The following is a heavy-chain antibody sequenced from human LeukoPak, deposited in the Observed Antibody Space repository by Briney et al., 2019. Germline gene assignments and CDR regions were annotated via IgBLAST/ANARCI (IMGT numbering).Heavy chain of an antibody. CDR2: VYYTGSA. D-gene: IGHD5-24*01. CDR3: ASGDEMATTLFEY. J-gene: IGHJ4*02. V-gene: IGHV4-39*01. CDR1: GGSISSTSYH. Sequence: KPSETLSLTCTVSGGSISSTSYHWAWIRQPPGKGLEWIATVYYTGSAYYNPSLKSRATISVDTSKSQFSLKLSSVTAADTAVYHCASGDEMATTLFEYWGQGTLVTVSS.